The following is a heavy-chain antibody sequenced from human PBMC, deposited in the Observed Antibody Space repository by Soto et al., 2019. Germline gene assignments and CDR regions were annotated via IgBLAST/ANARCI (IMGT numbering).Heavy chain of an antibody. J-gene: IGHJ5*02. D-gene: IGHD6-19*01. CDR3: ARDMAVAGTDWFDP. CDR2: IYYSGST. CDR1: GGSISSYY. Sequence: PSETLSLTCTVSGGSISSYYWSWIRQPPGKGLEWIGYIYYSGSTNYNPSLKSRVTISVDTSKNQFSLKLSSVTAADTAVYYCARDMAVAGTDWFDPWGQGTQVTVSS. V-gene: IGHV4-59*01.